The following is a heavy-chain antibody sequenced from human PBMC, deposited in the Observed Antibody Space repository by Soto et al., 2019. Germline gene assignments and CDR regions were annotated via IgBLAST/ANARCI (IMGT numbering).Heavy chain of an antibody. D-gene: IGHD3-3*01. CDR1: GGSISSYY. V-gene: IGHV4-59*01. Sequence: SETLSLTCTVSGGSISSYYWSWIRQPPGKGLEWIGYIYYSGSTNYNPSLKSRVTISVDTSKNQFSLKLSSVTAADTAVYYCARGITIFGVVTTYYFDYWGQGTLVTVSS. CDR3: ARGITIFGVVTTYYFDY. J-gene: IGHJ4*02. CDR2: IYYSGST.